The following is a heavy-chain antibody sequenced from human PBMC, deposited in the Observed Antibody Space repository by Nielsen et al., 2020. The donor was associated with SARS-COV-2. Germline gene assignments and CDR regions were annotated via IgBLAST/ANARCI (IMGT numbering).Heavy chain of an antibody. V-gene: IGHV1-18*01. J-gene: IGHJ4*02. Sequence: ASVKVSCKASGYTFTSYGISWVRQAPGQGLEWMGWISAYNGNTNYAQKLQGRVTMTTDTSTSTAYMELRSLRSDDTAVYYCAGPSIYYDSSGYRKPDPGILDYWGQGTLVTVSS. CDR1: GYTFTSYG. D-gene: IGHD3-22*01. CDR2: ISAYNGNT. CDR3: AGPSIYYDSSGYRKPDPGILDY.